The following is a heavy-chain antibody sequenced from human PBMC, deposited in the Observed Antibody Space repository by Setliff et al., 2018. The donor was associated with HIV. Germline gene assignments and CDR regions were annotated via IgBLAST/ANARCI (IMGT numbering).Heavy chain of an antibody. V-gene: IGHV4-38-2*02. J-gene: IGHJ4*02. CDR3: AREGGLWFGELLSY. Sequence: SETLSLTCTVTGYSISSGYYWAWIRQPPGKGLEWIGYIYHAGNTYYNPSLKSRVTISVDTSKNQFSLKLSFVTAADTAVYYCAREGGLWFGELLSYWGQGTLVTV. CDR1: GYSISSGYY. CDR2: IYHAGNT. D-gene: IGHD3-10*01.